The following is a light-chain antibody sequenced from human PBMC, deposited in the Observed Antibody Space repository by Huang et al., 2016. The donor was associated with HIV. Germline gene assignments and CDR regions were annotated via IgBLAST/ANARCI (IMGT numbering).Light chain of an antibody. CDR2: AAS. Sequence: EIVLTQSPATLSLSPGDRATLSFRASHSISTFLACYQHKPGQAPRLLIYAASTRACIPPRFSGSGSGTDFTLTISSLEPEDFAIYYCQQRSNWPPLTFGGGTKVEIK. CDR1: HSISTF. V-gene: IGKV3-11*01. J-gene: IGKJ4*01. CDR3: QQRSNWPPLT.